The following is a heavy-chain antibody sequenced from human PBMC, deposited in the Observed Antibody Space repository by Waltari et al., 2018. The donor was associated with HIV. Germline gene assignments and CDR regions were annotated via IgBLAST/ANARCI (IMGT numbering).Heavy chain of an antibody. Sequence: QVQLVQSGAEVKKPGASVKVSCKASGITLSTYAMHWVRQAPGKRLGWMGWINVGNANPDYSQKFQGSVTITRDKSASTAYMELSGLRSEDTAVYYCASEQYSSDWYDNHWGQGTLVTVSS. V-gene: IGHV1-3*01. J-gene: IGHJ5*02. CDR2: INVGNANP. CDR1: GITLSTYA. D-gene: IGHD6-19*01. CDR3: ASEQYSSDWYDNH.